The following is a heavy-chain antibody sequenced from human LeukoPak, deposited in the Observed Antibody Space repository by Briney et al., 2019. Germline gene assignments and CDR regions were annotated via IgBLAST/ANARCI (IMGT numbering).Heavy chain of an antibody. CDR2: IYSGGST. V-gene: IGHV3-66*01. D-gene: IGHD6-13*01. CDR1: GFTVSSNY. Sequence: PGGSLRLSCAASGFTVSSNYMSWVRQAPGKGLEWVSVIYSGGSTYYADSVKGRFTISRDNSKNTLYLQMNSLRAEDTAVYYCARDPYSSSWSRDWGQGTLVTVSS. CDR3: ARDPYSSSWSRD. J-gene: IGHJ4*02.